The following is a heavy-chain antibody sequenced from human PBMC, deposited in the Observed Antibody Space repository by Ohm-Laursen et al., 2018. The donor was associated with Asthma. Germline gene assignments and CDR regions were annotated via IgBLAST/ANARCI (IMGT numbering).Heavy chain of an antibody. J-gene: IGHJ4*02. Sequence: SLRLSCAASGFTFRSYAMHWVRQAPGKGLEWVAVGGSYYDGGLKYYADSVNGRFTVSRDDSKNTLYLQMNSLRPDDTAVYYCAKDDSSSWTHFDYWGQGTLVTVSS. CDR3: AKDDSSSWTHFDY. D-gene: IGHD6-19*01. CDR2: GGSYYDGGLK. V-gene: IGHV3-30-3*01. CDR1: GFTFRSYA.